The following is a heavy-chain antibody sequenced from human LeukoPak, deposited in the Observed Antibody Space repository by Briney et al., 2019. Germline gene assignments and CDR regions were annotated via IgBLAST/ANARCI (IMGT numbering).Heavy chain of an antibody. CDR1: GFTFSSYW. CDR2: INHSGST. Sequence: PGGSLRLSCAASGFTFSSYWMSWVRQPPGKGLEWIGEINHSGSTNYNPSLKSRVTISVDTSKNQFSLKLSSVTAADTAVYYCATGEMATTPDYWGQGTLVTVSS. CDR3: ATGEMATTPDY. D-gene: IGHD5-24*01. J-gene: IGHJ4*02. V-gene: IGHV4-34*08.